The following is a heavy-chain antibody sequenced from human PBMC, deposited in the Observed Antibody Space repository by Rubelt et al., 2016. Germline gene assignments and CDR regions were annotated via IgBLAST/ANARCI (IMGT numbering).Heavy chain of an antibody. CDR3: ARDLYCSSTSCQGES. Sequence: QVQLQQWGAGLLKPSETLSLTCAVYGGSFSGYYWSWIRQPPGKGLEWIGYIYYSGSTNYNPSLKSRVTRSVDTSKNQFSLKLSSVTAADTAVYYCARDLYCSSTSCQGESWGQGTLVTVSS. CDR2: IYYSGST. V-gene: IGHV4-34*11. CDR1: GGSFSGYY. D-gene: IGHD2-2*01. J-gene: IGHJ5*02.